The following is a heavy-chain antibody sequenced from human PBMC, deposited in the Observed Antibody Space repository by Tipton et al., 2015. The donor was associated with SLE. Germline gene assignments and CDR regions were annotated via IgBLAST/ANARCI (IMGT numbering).Heavy chain of an antibody. CDR3: ARGVGADY. Sequence: GLVKPSGTLSLTCTVSGWSISSGDYYWSWIRQPPGKGLEWIGYIYYSGSTNYNPSLKSRVTISVDTSKNQFSLKLSSVTAADTAMYYCARGVGADYWGQGTLVTVSS. J-gene: IGHJ4*02. D-gene: IGHD1-26*01. CDR1: GWSISSGDYY. CDR2: IYYSGST. V-gene: IGHV4-61*08.